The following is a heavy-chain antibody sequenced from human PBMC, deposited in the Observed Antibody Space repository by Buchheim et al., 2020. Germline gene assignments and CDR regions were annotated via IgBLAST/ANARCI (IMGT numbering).Heavy chain of an antibody. J-gene: IGHJ4*02. CDR3: AKDQRGGSYYGLNY. D-gene: IGHD1-26*01. V-gene: IGHV3-33*06. CDR2: IWYDGSNK. CDR1: GFTFSSYG. Sequence: QVQLVESGGGVVQPGRSLRLSCAASGFTFSSYGMHWVRQAPGKGLEWVAVIWYDGSNKYYADSVKGRFTISRDNSKNTLYLQMNSLRAEDTAVYYCAKDQRGGSYYGLNYWGQGTL.